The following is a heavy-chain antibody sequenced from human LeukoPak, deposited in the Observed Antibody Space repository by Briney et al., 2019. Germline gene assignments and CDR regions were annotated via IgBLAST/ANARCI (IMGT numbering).Heavy chain of an antibody. Sequence: GASVKVSCKASGYTFTSYEINWVRQATGQGLEWMGWMNPDSGNTGYAQKFQGRVTMTRNTSISTAYMQLSSLRSEDTAVYYCASLYYDSSGRYYFDYWGREPWSPSPQ. D-gene: IGHD3-22*01. CDR1: GYTFTSYE. V-gene: IGHV1-8*01. J-gene: IGHJ4*02. CDR3: ASLYYDSSGRYYFDY. CDR2: MNPDSGNT.